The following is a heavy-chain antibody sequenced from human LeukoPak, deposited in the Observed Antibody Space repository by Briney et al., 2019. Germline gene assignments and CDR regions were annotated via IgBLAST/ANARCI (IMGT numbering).Heavy chain of an antibody. CDR2: IIPIFGTA. CDR3: ARAGRKVATIPFDY. J-gene: IGHJ4*02. D-gene: IGHD5-12*01. Sequence: GASVKVSCKASGYTFTSYAISWVRQAPGQGLEWMGGIIPIFGTANYAQKFQGRVTITADESTSTAYMELSSLRSEDTAVYYCARAGRKVATIPFDYWGQGTLVTVSS. V-gene: IGHV1-69*13. CDR1: GYTFTSYA.